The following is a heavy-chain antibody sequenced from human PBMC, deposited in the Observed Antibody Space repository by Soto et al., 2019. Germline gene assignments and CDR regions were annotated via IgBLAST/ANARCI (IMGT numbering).Heavy chain of an antibody. CDR3: ASSHYDILTGYYNGDYYYYGMDV. D-gene: IGHD3-9*01. CDR1: GGSISSGGYS. CDR2: IYHSGST. Sequence: SETLSLTCAVSGGSISSGGYSWSWIRQPPGKGLEWIGYIYHSGSTNYNPSLKSRVTISVDTSKNQFSLKLSSVTAADTAVYYCASSHYDILTGYYNGDYYYYGMDVWGQGTTVTVSS. J-gene: IGHJ6*02. V-gene: IGHV4-30-2*02.